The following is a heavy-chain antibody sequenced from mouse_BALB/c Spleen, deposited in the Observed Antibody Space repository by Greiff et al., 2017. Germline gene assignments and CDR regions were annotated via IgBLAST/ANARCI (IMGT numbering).Heavy chain of an antibody. CDR1: GYSITSGYY. Sequence: EVQLQQSGPGLVKPSQSLSLTCSVTGYSITSGYYWNWIRQFPGNKLEWMGYISYDGSNNYNPSLKNRISITRDTSKNQFFLKLNSVTTEDTATYYCASYYRYGFAYWGQGTLVTVSA. CDR2: ISYDGSN. D-gene: IGHD2-14*01. CDR3: ASYYRYGFAY. V-gene: IGHV3-6*02. J-gene: IGHJ3*01.